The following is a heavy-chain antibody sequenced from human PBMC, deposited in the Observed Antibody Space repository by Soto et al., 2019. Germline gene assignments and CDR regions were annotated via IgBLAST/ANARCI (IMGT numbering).Heavy chain of an antibody. Sequence: SETLSLTCTVSGGSISSSSYYWGWIRQPPGKGLEWIGSIYYSGSTYYNPSLKSRVTISVDTSKNQFSLKLSSVTAADTAVYYCASGSGWYGPPDYWGQGTLVTVSS. V-gene: IGHV4-39*01. D-gene: IGHD6-19*01. J-gene: IGHJ4*02. CDR3: ASGSGWYGPPDY. CDR1: GGSISSSSYY. CDR2: IYYSGST.